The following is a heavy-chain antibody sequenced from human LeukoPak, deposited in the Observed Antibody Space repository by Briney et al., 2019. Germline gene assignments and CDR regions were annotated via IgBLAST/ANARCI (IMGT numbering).Heavy chain of an antibody. CDR3: ARGARAGYNLEPFDY. Sequence: SETLSLTCTVSGGSISSYYWSWIRQPPGKGLEWIGYIYYSGSTKYNPSLKSRVTISVDTSKNQFSLRLSSVTAADTAVYYCARGARAGYNLEPFDYWGQGTLVTVSS. D-gene: IGHD5-24*01. CDR1: GGSISSYY. V-gene: IGHV4-59*08. CDR2: IYYSGST. J-gene: IGHJ4*02.